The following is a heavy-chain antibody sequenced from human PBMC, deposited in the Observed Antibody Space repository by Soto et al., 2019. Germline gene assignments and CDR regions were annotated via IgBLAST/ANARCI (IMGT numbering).Heavy chain of an antibody. CDR3: ARSPNYYYYGFDV. D-gene: IGHD3-10*01. J-gene: IGHJ6*02. V-gene: IGHV4-61*08. CDR2: IYYSGST. Sequence: ETLSLTCTFSCGSVISSDYFWSWLRESPGKRLEGIAYIYYSGSTNYNPSLKSRATISVDTSKSQVSLTLTSMTAADAALYYCARSPNYYYYGFDVWGQGTAVTVSS. CDR1: CGSVISSDYF.